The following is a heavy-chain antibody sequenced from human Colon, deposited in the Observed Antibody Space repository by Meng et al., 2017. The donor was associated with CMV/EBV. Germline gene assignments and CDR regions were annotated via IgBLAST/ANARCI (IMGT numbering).Heavy chain of an antibody. CDR1: LSTSGVG. CDR2: IYWDDDK. CDR3: AHLLAYYYGSGSYGALDY. D-gene: IGHD3-10*01. J-gene: IGHJ4*02. Sequence: LSTSGVGVGWIRQPPGKALEWLALIYWDDDKRYSPSLESRLTITKDTSKNQVVLTMTNMDPVDTATYYCAHLLAYYYGSGSYGALDYWGQGTLVTVSS. V-gene: IGHV2-5*02.